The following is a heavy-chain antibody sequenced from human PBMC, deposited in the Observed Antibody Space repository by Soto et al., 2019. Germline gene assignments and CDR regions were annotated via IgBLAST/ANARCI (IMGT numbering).Heavy chain of an antibody. D-gene: IGHD2-2*01. Sequence: PSETLSLTCTVSGGSISSYYWSWIRQPPGKGLEWIGYIYYSGSTYYNPSLKSRVTISVDTSKNQFSLKLSSVTAADTAVYYCAREAIVVVPAAMSQYYYYYYGMDVWGQGTTVTVSS. CDR3: AREAIVVVPAAMSQYYYYYYGMDV. J-gene: IGHJ6*02. CDR2: IYYSGST. V-gene: IGHV4-59*12. CDR1: GGSISSYY.